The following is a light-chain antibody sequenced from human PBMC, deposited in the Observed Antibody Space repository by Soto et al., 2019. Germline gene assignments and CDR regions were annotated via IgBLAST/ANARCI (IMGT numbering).Light chain of an antibody. CDR2: DSS. CDR1: QRVGNNF. Sequence: SVLTQSPDTLSLSPGERATLSCRASQRVGNNFLAWYQQKPGRAPTLLIYDSSSWASGPPGRFSSSGSETDFSLTVSTVALEEFAVYCCQQYNNLPPDTLGQGAKVDTK. CDR3: QQYNNLPPDT. J-gene: IGKJ2*01. V-gene: IGKV3-20*01.